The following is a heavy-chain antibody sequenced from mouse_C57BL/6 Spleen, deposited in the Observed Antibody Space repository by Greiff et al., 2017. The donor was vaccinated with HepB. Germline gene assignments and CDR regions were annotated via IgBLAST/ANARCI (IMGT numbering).Heavy chain of an antibody. CDR1: GYTFTSYW. Sequence: QVQLQQPGAELVKPGASVTLSCKASGYTFTSYWMHWVKQRPGQGLEWIGMIHPNSGSTNYNEKFKSKATLTVDKSSSTAYMQLSSLTSEDSAVYYCARGAYYSNYTWFAYWGQGTLVTVSA. CDR3: ARGAYYSNYTWFAY. J-gene: IGHJ3*01. V-gene: IGHV1-64*01. D-gene: IGHD2-5*01. CDR2: IHPNSGST.